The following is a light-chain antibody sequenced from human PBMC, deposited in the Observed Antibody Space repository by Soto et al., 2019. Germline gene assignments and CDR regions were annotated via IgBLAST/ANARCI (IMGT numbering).Light chain of an antibody. CDR1: QSVNSNY. J-gene: IGKJ2*03. V-gene: IGKV3-20*01. Sequence: EIVLTQSPGTLSLSPGERVTLSCRASQSVNSNYLAWYQQKPGQAPRLLIYGTSSRATDIPDRFSGSGSGTYFTLTISRLEPEDFAVYYCQQYGDGNSPRYSFGQGTKLEIK. CDR2: GTS. CDR3: QQYGDGNSPRYS.